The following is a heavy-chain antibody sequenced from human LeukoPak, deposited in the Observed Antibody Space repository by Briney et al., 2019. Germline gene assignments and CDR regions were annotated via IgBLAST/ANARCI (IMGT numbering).Heavy chain of an antibody. V-gene: IGHV3-11*04. CDR3: ARVEYDFVWGTYPD. D-gene: IGHD3-16*02. J-gene: IGHJ4*02. CDR2: ISSGGDIM. Sequence: GGSLRLSCAASGLRFSDYYVSWIRQAPGKGLQWVSYISSGGDIMHYADSVKGRFTISRDNAKNSLYLQMNSLRAEDTAVYYCARVEYDFVWGTYPDWGQGTLVTVSS. CDR1: GLRFSDYY.